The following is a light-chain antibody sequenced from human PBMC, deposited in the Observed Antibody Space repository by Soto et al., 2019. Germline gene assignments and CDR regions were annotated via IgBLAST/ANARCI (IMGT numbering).Light chain of an antibody. CDR2: GAS. V-gene: IGKV3-20*01. CDR1: QSVSSTY. Sequence: EIVLTQSPGTLSLSPGERATLSCRASQSVSSTYLGWYQQKPGQAPRLLIYGASSRATGISDRFSGSGSGTDFTLTISSLEPEDFAVYYCQQYGSSPYTFGQGTKLEFK. CDR3: QQYGSSPYT. J-gene: IGKJ2*01.